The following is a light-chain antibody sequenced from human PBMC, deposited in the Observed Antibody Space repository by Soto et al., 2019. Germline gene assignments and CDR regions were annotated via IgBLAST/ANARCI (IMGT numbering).Light chain of an antibody. V-gene: IGLV2-14*03. CDR2: DVS. Sequence: QSALTQPASVSGTPGQSITVSCIGTSSDIGRYNYVSWYQQHPGRAPKLIIRDVSSRPSGVPTRFSGSKSGSSASLTISGLQVEDEAYYFCSSYASTNAQLFSGGTKLTVL. J-gene: IGLJ2*01. CDR3: SSYASTNAQL. CDR1: SSDIGRYNY.